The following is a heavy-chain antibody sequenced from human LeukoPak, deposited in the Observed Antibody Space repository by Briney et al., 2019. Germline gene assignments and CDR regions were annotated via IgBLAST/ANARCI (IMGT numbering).Heavy chain of an antibody. V-gene: IGHV3-21*01. D-gene: IGHD1-26*01. CDR3: ARYRFVVGATDSFDI. Sequence: GGSLRLSCAASGFTFSSYSMNWVRQAPGKGLEWVSSITTSSSYIYYADSVKGRFTISRDNAKNSLYLHMNSLRVEDTAVYYCARYRFVVGATDSFDIWGQGTMVTVSS. J-gene: IGHJ3*02. CDR1: GFTFSSYS. CDR2: ITTSSSYI.